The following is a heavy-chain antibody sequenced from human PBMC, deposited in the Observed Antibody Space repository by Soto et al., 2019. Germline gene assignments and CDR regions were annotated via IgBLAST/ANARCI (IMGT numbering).Heavy chain of an antibody. D-gene: IGHD3-16*01. CDR1: GYSFTSDW. J-gene: IGHJ6*03. V-gene: IGHV5-51*01. Sequence: LGESLKSSCKASGYSFTSDWIGWVRQMPRKGLEWMGIIYPGDSDTRYSPSFQGQVTISADRSISTAYLQWSSLKASDTAMYYCARQPAGGEGRRYMDVWGKGTTVTVSS. CDR3: ARQPAGGEGRRYMDV. CDR2: IYPGDSDT.